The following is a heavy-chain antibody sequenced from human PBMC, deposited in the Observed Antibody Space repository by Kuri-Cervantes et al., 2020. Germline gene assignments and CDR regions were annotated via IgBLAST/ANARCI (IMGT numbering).Heavy chain of an antibody. Sequence: GSLRLSCTVSGGSISSYYWSWIRQPAGKGLEWIGRIYTSGSTNYNPSLKSRVTMSVDTSKNQFSLKLSYVTTADTAVYYCAGEGGYSYGRGYAFDIWGQGTMVTVSS. CDR2: IYTSGST. CDR3: AGEGGYSYGRGYAFDI. D-gene: IGHD5-18*01. CDR1: GGSISSYY. V-gene: IGHV4-4*07. J-gene: IGHJ3*02.